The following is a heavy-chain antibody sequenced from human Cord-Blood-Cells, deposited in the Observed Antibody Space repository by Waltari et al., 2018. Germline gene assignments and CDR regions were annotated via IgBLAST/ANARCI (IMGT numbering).Heavy chain of an antibody. Sequence: QVQLVESGGGVVQPGRSLRLSCAASGFTFSSYGRNWVGQAQGKGLEWVAVIWYDGSNKYYADSLKGRFTISRDNSKNTLYLQMNSLRAEDTAVYYCARLYGSGSYYNYDAFDIWGQGTMVTVSS. CDR3: ARLYGSGSYYNYDAFDI. CDR1: GFTFSSYG. D-gene: IGHD3-10*01. V-gene: IGHV3-33*01. CDR2: IWYDGSNK. J-gene: IGHJ3*02.